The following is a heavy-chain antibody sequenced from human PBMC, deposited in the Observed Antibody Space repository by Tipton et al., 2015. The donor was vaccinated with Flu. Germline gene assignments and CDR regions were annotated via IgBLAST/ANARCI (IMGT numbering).Heavy chain of an antibody. CDR2: IYYSGST. Sequence: TLSLTCTVSGGSISSYYWSWIRQPPGKGLEWIGYIYYSGSTNYNPSLKSRVTISVDTSKNQFSLKLSSVTAADTAVYYCARGRMVIASMYYFDYWGQGTLVTVSS. D-gene: IGHD2-21*01. V-gene: IGHV4-59*01. J-gene: IGHJ4*02. CDR1: GGSISSYY. CDR3: ARGRMVIASMYYFDY.